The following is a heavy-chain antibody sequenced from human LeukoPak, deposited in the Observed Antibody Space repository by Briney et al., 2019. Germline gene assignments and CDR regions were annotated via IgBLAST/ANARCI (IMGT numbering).Heavy chain of an antibody. CDR3: ARGKVNWSYFDY. J-gene: IGHJ4*02. Sequence: SGTLSLTCTVSGGSISSYYWSWIRQPPGMGLEWIGYIYTSGSTNYNPSLKSRVTISVDTSKNQFSLKLSSVTAADTAVYYCARGKVNWSYFDYWGQGTLVTVSS. V-gene: IGHV4-4*09. CDR2: IYTSGST. D-gene: IGHD1-20*01. CDR1: GGSISSYY.